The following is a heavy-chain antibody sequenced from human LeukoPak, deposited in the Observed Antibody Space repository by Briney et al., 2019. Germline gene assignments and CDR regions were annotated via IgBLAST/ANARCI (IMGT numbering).Heavy chain of an antibody. CDR3: AFEGSNWFDP. CDR1: GGTFSSYA. D-gene: IGHD3-9*01. CDR2: IIPIFGTA. J-gene: IGHJ5*02. V-gene: IGHV1-69*13. Sequence: ASVKVSCKASGGTFSSYAISWVRQAPGQGLEWMGGIIPIFGTANYAQKFQGRVTITADESTSTAYMELSSLRSEDTAVHYCAFEGSNWFDPWSQGTLVTVSS.